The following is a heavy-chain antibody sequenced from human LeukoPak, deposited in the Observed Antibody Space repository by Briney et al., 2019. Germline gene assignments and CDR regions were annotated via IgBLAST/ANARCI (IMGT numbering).Heavy chain of an antibody. D-gene: IGHD6-13*01. J-gene: IGHJ5*02. V-gene: IGHV4-4*07. CDR1: GGSISSYY. Sequence: SETLSLTCTVSGGSISSYYWSWIRQPAGKGLGWIGRIYTSGSTNYNPSLKSRVTMSVDTSKNQFSLKLSSVTAADTAVYYCARDVPSGYSSSWTRPRRVEEYNWFDPWGQGTLVTVSS. CDR3: ARDVPSGYSSSWTRPRRVEEYNWFDP. CDR2: IYTSGST.